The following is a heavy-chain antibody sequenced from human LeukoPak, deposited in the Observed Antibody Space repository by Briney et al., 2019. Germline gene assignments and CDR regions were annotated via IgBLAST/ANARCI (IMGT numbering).Heavy chain of an antibody. V-gene: IGHV3-53*01. D-gene: IGHD3-3*01. Sequence: QTGGSLRLSCAASGFTVSNNYMSWVRQAPGKGLEWVSAIYSGGSTYFADSVKGRFTISRDYSKNTLYLQMNSLRAEDTAVYYCARDQSDFWSIGYYYMDVWGKGTTVTVSS. J-gene: IGHJ6*03. CDR2: IYSGGST. CDR1: GFTVSNNY. CDR3: ARDQSDFWSIGYYYMDV.